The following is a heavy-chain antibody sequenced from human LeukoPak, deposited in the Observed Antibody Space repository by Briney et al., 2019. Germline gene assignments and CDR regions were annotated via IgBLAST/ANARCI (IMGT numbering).Heavy chain of an antibody. CDR3: AKWGDYDVLTGYYVPDY. CDR1: GFTFSNYA. Sequence: GGSLRLSCAASGFTFSNYAMSWVRQAPGKGLEWVSAILGSGGSTYYADSVKGRFTVSRDNSKSTLYLQMNSLRAEDTALYYCAKWGDYDVLTGYYVPDYWGQGTLVTASS. V-gene: IGHV3-23*01. D-gene: IGHD3-9*01. CDR2: ILGSGGST. J-gene: IGHJ4*02.